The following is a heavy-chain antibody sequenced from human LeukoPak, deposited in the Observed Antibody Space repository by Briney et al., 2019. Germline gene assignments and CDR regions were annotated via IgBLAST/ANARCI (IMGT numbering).Heavy chain of an antibody. CDR1: GYTFSNYG. CDR3: ARDLPPNYCDY. CDR2: ISGYNGDT. J-gene: IGHJ4*02. Sequence: ASVKVSCTTSGYTFSNYGLNWVRQAPGQGLEWMGWISGYNGDTPYAQKVQGRVTMTTDTSTSTAYMELRSLRSDDTAVYYCARDLPPNYCDYGGEGTLVSVSS. V-gene: IGHV1-18*01.